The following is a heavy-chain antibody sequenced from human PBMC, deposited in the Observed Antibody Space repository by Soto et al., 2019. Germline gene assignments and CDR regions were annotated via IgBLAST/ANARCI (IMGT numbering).Heavy chain of an antibody. CDR2: IYPGDSDA. CDR1: GYSFTSYW. CDR3: ARLAVGYDSSGYYIDQ. D-gene: IGHD3-22*01. V-gene: IGHV5-51*01. Sequence: GESLKISCKGSGYSFTSYWIGWVRQLPGKGPEWMGIIYPGDSDARYSPSFQGQVTFSADKSISTAYLHWSSLKASDTATYYCARLAVGYDSSGYYIDQWGQGTLVTVSS. J-gene: IGHJ4*02.